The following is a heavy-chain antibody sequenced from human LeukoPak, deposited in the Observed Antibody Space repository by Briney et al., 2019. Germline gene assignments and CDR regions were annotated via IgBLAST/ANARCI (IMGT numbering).Heavy chain of an antibody. D-gene: IGHD3-3*01. CDR2: IYPGDSDT. CDR3: ARVFWSGYYYFDY. J-gene: IGHJ4*02. V-gene: IGHV5-51*01. Sequence: GESLKISCKGSGCSFTSYWIGWVRQMPGKGLEWMGIIYPGDSDTRYSPSFQGQVTISADKSISTAYLHWSSLKASDTAMHYCARVFWSGYYYFDYWGQGTLVTVSS. CDR1: GCSFTSYW.